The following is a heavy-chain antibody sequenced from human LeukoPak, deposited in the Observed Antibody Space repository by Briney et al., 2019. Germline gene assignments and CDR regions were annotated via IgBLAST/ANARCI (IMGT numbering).Heavy chain of an antibody. CDR2: INHSGST. CDR3: ASLDAQDAFDI. D-gene: IGHD1-1*01. Sequence: SETLSLTCAVYGGSFSGYYWSWIRQPPGKGLEWIGEINHSGSTNYNPSLKSRVTISVDTSKNQFSLKLSSVTAADTAVYYCASLDAQDAFDIWGQGTMVTVSS. J-gene: IGHJ3*02. CDR1: GGSFSGYY. V-gene: IGHV4-34*01.